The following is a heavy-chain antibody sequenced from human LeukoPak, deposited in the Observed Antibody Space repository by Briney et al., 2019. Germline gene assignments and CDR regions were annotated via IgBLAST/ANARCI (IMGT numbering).Heavy chain of an antibody. CDR2: IYYSGST. D-gene: IGHD2-2*01. Sequence: PSETLSLTCTVSGGSISTYYWSWIRQTPGRGLEWIGFIYYSGSTNYNPSLKSRVTMSVDTSKSQFSLKLTSVTAADTALYYCARGAYRLDYWGQGTLVTVSS. CDR3: ARGAYRLDY. J-gene: IGHJ4*02. V-gene: IGHV4-59*01. CDR1: GGSISTYY.